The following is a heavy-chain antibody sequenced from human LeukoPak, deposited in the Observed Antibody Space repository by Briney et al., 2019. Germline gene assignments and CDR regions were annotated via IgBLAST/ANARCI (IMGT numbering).Heavy chain of an antibody. CDR3: ASLATVYGSGSYANDY. V-gene: IGHV4-59*01. CDR2: IHFSGNT. Sequence: SETLSLTCTVSGGSISSYYWSWIRQSPGKGLEWIGYIHFSGNTNYNPSLKSRVTISSDTSKNQFSLKLSSVTAADTAVYYCASLATVYGSGSYANDYWGQGTLVTVSS. J-gene: IGHJ4*02. D-gene: IGHD3-10*01. CDR1: GGSISSYY.